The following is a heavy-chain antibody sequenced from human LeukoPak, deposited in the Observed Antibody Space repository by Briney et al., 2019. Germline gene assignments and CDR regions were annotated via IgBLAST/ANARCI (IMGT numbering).Heavy chain of an antibody. D-gene: IGHD6-13*01. Sequence: PSETLSLTCTVSGGTISSYYWSWIRQPPGKGLEWIGYIYYIGSTKYNPSLKSRVTISVDTSKNQFSLKLSSVTAADTAVYYCARYSSWYVDYWGQGTLVTVSS. CDR3: ARYSSWYVDY. V-gene: IGHV4-59*01. J-gene: IGHJ4*02. CDR1: GGTISSYY. CDR2: IYYIGST.